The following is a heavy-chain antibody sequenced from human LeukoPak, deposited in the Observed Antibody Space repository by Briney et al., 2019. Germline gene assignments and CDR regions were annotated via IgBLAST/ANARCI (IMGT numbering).Heavy chain of an antibody. V-gene: IGHV3-7*01. CDR2: IKTDGSDK. J-gene: IGHJ4*02. CDR1: GFTFSSYW. Sequence: PGGSLRLSCAASGFTFSSYWMSWVRRAPGKGLEWVANIKTDGSDKSYVDSVKGRFTISRDNAKNSLYLQMNSLRAEDTAVYYCAREANLLWFGEGGFDYWGQGTLVTVSS. D-gene: IGHD3-10*01. CDR3: AREANLLWFGEGGFDY.